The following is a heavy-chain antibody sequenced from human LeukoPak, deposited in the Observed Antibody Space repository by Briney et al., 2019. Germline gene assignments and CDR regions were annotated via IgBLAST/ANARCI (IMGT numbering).Heavy chain of an antibody. CDR3: ARSRNEGRDLRYCSGGSCYNPDVYAFDI. V-gene: IGHV6-1*01. J-gene: IGHJ3*02. Sequence: SQTLSLTCAISGDSVSSNSAAWNWIRQSPSRGLEWLGRTYYRSKWYNDYAVSVKSRITINPDTSKNQFSLQLNSVTPEDTAVYYCARSRNEGRDLRYCSGGSCYNPDVYAFDIWGQGTMVTVSS. CDR2: TYYRSKWYN. D-gene: IGHD2-15*01. CDR1: GDSVSSNSAA.